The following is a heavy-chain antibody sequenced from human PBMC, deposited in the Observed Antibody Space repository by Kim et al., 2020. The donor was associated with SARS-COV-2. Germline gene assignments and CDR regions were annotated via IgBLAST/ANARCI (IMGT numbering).Heavy chain of an antibody. Sequence: ASVKVSCKASGYTFTGYYMHWVRQAPGQGLEWMGWINPNSGGTNYAQKFRGWVTMTRDTSISTAYMELSRLRSDDTAVYYCARDRSGWLQTTFDYWGQGTLVTVSS. D-gene: IGHD5-12*01. CDR1: GYTFTGYY. CDR3: ARDRSGWLQTTFDY. V-gene: IGHV1-2*04. J-gene: IGHJ4*02. CDR2: INPNSGGT.